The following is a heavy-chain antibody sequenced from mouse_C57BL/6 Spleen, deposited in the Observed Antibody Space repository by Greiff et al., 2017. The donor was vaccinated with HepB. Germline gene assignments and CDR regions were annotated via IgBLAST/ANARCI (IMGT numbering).Heavy chain of an antibody. CDR1: GFTFSNYW. V-gene: IGHV6-3*01. Sequence: EVKVEESGGGLVQPGGSMKLSCVASGFTFSNYWMNWVRQSPEKGLEWVAQIRLKSDNYATHYAESVKGRFTISRDDSKSSVYLQMNNLRAEDTGIYYCTTSSNYVQFAYWGQGTLVTVSA. CDR3: TTSSNYVQFAY. D-gene: IGHD2-5*01. J-gene: IGHJ3*01. CDR2: IRLKSDNYAT.